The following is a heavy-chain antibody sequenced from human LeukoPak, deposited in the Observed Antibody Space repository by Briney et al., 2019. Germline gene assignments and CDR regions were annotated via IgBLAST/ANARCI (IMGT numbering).Heavy chain of an antibody. J-gene: IGHJ3*02. CDR1: GGSFSGYY. CDR3: ARTHGDYVRAFDI. Sequence: SETLSLTCAVYGGSFSGYYWSWIRQPPGKGLEWIGEINHSGSTNYNPSLKSRVTISVDTSKNQFSLKLSSVTAADTAVYYCARTHGDYVRAFDIWGQGTMVTVSS. V-gene: IGHV4-34*01. D-gene: IGHD4-17*01. CDR2: INHSGST.